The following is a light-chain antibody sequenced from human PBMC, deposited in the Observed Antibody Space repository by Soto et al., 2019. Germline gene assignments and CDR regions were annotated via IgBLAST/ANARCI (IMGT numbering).Light chain of an antibody. CDR3: ISYTTSRSMV. CDR1: RTDIGGYNY. V-gene: IGLV2-14*01. CDR2: EVT. Sequence: QSALTQPASVSGSLGQSITISCTGTRTDIGGYNYVSWYQQYPGKAPKLVICEVTSRPSGISDRFSGSKSGNTASLTISGLQAEDEADYYCISYTTSRSMVFGGGTKLTVL. J-gene: IGLJ3*02.